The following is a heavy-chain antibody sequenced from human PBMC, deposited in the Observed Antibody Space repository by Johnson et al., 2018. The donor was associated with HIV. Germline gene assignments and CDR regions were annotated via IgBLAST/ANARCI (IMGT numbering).Heavy chain of an antibody. CDR1: GFTFSSYA. J-gene: IGHJ3*01. CDR2: ISYDGSNK. CDR3: ARDRHGSGRPNAFDL. Sequence: QVQLVESGGGLVQPGRSLRLSCAASGFTFSSYAMHWVRQAPGKGLEWVAVISYDGSNKYYADSVKGRFTISRDNSKNTLYLQMNSPSPEDTGVYHCARDRHGSGRPNAFDLWCRGTKVTV. V-gene: IGHV3-30*04. D-gene: IGHD3-10*01.